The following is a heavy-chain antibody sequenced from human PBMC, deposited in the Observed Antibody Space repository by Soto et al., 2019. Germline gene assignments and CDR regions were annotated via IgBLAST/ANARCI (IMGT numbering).Heavy chain of an antibody. CDR3: ARLQATAGDNDLTFDY. CDR1: GYTFTNYW. V-gene: IGHV5-51*01. Sequence: GESLKISCKGSGYTFTNYWIAWVRQMPGQGLEWMGLIYAGDSDTKYSPSFQGQVTVSADKSISTAYLQWSSLKASDTAIYYCARLQATAGDNDLTFDYWGQGTLVTAPQ. CDR2: IYAGDSDT. J-gene: IGHJ4*02. D-gene: IGHD6-13*01.